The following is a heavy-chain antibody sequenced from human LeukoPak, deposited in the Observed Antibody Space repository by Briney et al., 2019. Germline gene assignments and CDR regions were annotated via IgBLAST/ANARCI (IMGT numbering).Heavy chain of an antibody. Sequence: GGSLRLSCAASGFTVSSNYMSWVRQAPGKGLEWVSVMYSGGRTDYADSVKGRFTISRDNSKNTLYLQMNSLRAEDTAVYYCAKGQDVEYYDFWSGYYSLVDYWGQGTLVTVSS. V-gene: IGHV3-66*01. CDR2: MYSGGRT. CDR1: GFTVSSNY. J-gene: IGHJ4*02. D-gene: IGHD3-3*01. CDR3: AKGQDVEYYDFWSGYYSLVDY.